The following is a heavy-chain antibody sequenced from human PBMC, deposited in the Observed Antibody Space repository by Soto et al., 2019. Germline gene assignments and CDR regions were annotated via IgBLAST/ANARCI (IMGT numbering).Heavy chain of an antibody. Sequence: EVQLVESGGGLVQPGGSLRLSCAASGFTLSDFSMHWVRQAAGKGLEFVSAISYKGGSTYYANSVKGRFTISRDNSKTTMYLQMGRLRAEAMAVYYCARVSARGQAAFDIWGQGTMVTVSS. D-gene: IGHD5-12*01. CDR3: ARVSARGQAAFDI. CDR1: GFTLSDFS. V-gene: IGHV3-64*01. J-gene: IGHJ3*02. CDR2: ISYKGGST.